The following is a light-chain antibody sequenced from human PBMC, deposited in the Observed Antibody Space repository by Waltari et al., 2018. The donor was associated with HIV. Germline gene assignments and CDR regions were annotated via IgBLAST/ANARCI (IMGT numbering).Light chain of an antibody. J-gene: IGKJ1*01. CDR3: HQYFSTPQT. CDR1: QSLFYSSNNKHY. CDR2: WAS. Sequence: VMTQSPDSLAVSLGERATINCKSSQSLFYSSNNKHYLAWYQQKPGQPPKLLIHWASTRISGVPDRFSGSGSATEFTLTIRSLQAEDVAVYYCHQYFSTPQTFGQGTKVEVK. V-gene: IGKV4-1*01.